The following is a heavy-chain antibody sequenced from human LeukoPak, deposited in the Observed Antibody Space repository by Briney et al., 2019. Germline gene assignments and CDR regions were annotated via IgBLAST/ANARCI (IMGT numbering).Heavy chain of an antibody. J-gene: IGHJ4*02. D-gene: IGHD3-9*01. CDR2: ISSSGSYI. Sequence: GGSLRLSCAASGFTFSSYGMHWVRQAPGKGLEWVSSISSSGSYIYSADSVKGRFTISRDNAKNSLYLQMNSLRADDTAVYYCARDSGGYFDRNHFGYWGQGTLVTVSS. CDR1: GFTFSSYG. CDR3: ARDSGGYFDRNHFGY. V-gene: IGHV3-21*01.